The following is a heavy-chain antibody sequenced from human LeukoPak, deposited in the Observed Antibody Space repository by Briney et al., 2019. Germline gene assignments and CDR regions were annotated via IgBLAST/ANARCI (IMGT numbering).Heavy chain of an antibody. D-gene: IGHD2-2*01. Sequence: ASVKVSFKASGYTFSSYDINWVRQATGQGLEWMGWMNPNSGDRGYAQKFQGRVTITRNTSISTAYMELSSLRSEDTAVYCCARALCSSTSCYSSPWFDPWGQGTLVTVSS. CDR2: MNPNSGDR. CDR3: ARALCSSTSCYSSPWFDP. J-gene: IGHJ5*02. V-gene: IGHV1-8*03. CDR1: GYTFSSYD.